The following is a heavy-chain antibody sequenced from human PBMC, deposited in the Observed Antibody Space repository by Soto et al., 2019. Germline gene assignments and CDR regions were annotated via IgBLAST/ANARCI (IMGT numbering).Heavy chain of an antibody. CDR2: INSDGSST. V-gene: IGHV3-74*01. D-gene: IGHD6-19*01. CDR3: ARGVEAVAGSVYFQH. Sequence: EVQLVESGGGLVQPGGSLRLSCAASGFTFSSYWMHWVRQAPGKGLVWVSRINSDGSSTSYADSVKGRFTISRDNAKNTLSLQMNSLRAEDTAVYYCARGVEAVAGSVYFQHWGQGTLVTVSS. J-gene: IGHJ1*01. CDR1: GFTFSSYW.